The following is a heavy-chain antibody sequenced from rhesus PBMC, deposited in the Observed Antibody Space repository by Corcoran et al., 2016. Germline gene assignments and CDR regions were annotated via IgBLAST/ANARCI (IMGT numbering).Heavy chain of an antibody. Sequence: QVQLQESGPGLVKPSETLSLTCAVSGYSISSGYGWSWIRQPPGKGLEWIGYIGGSSGSTNYNPPLKSRVTISKATSKNQFSLKLSSVTAADTAVYYCARWLVAPAMGDYWGQGVLVTVSS. J-gene: IGHJ4*01. D-gene: IGHD4-4*01. CDR3: ARWLVAPAMGDY. CDR1: GYSISSGYG. V-gene: IGHV4-127*01. CDR2: IGGSSGST.